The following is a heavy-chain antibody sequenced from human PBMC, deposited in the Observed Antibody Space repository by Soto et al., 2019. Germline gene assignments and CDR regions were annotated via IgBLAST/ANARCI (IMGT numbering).Heavy chain of an antibody. V-gene: IGHV1-46*01. CDR1: GYTFTTYY. CDR3: ARDGGHDDSVF. D-gene: IGHD4-4*01. Sequence: QVQLVQSGAEVRKPGASVKVSCKASGYTFTTYYMHWVRQAPGQGLEWMGIINPSDGSTSYAQKCQGRVSMTRDTSTNTVYMELSSLRSEDTAVYYCARDGGHDDSVFWGQGTLVTVSS. J-gene: IGHJ4*02. CDR2: INPSDGST.